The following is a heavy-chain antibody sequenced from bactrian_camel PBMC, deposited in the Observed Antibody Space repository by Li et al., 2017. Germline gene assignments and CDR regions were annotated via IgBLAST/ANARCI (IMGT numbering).Heavy chain of an antibody. CDR2: FYANGGST. Sequence: HVQLVESGGGSVQNGGSLRLSCAGYDVPSYSMAWFRQSPGREREVVASFYANGGSTSYHDAVKGRFTVDRDHAKNSVYLQMNNLKPEDTVVYYCALTSIAAMMPGVCGPFPTGQGTQVTVS. V-gene: IGHV3S60*01. J-gene: IGHJ4*01. CDR1: YDVPSYS. D-gene: IGHD4*01.